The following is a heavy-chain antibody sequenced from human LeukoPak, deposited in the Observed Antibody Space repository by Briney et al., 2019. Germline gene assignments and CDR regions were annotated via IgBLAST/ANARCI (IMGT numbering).Heavy chain of an antibody. CDR3: ATWNSDWEFAY. Sequence: GGSLRLSCAASGFTFSSYWMSWVRQAPGKGLEWVANIKDDGSEKYYVDSVTGRFTISRDNTENSLYLQMSSLRAEDTAVYYCATWNSDWEFAYWGQGTLVSVSS. CDR1: GFTFSSYW. CDR2: IKDDGSEK. V-gene: IGHV3-7*05. D-gene: IGHD1/OR15-1a*01. J-gene: IGHJ4*02.